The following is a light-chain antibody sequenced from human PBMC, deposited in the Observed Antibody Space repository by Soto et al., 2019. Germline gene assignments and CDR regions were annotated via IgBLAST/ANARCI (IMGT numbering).Light chain of an antibody. V-gene: IGKV3-20*01. CDR3: QKYGSSRSIT. Sequence: EIVLTQSPGTLSLSPGERATLSCRASQSVSSSYLAWYQQKPGQAPRLLISGASSRATGIPDRFSGRGSGTDFTLTISRLEPEDFAVYYCQKYGSSRSITFGQGTRLEIK. CDR2: GAS. J-gene: IGKJ5*01. CDR1: QSVSSSY.